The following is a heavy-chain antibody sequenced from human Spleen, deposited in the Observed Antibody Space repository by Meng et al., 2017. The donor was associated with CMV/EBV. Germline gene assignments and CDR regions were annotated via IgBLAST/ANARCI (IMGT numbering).Heavy chain of an antibody. CDR2: IYTSGST. J-gene: IGHJ5*02. V-gene: IGHV4-4*07. D-gene: IGHD6-19*01. Sequence: GQLQGSGPGLVKPSEPLSLTCTVAGGSISSSYWSWIRQPAGKGLEWIGRIYTSGSTNYNPSLKSRVTMSVDTSKNQFSLKLSSVTAADTAVYYCARDRWAVAGPNWFDPWGQGTLVTVSS. CDR1: GGSISSSY. CDR3: ARDRWAVAGPNWFDP.